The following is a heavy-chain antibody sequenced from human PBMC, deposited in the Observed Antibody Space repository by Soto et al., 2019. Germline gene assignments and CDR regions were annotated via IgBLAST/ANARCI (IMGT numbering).Heavy chain of an antibody. V-gene: IGHV3-11*06. J-gene: IGHJ4*02. CDR1: GFTFSDYY. Sequence: GGSLRLSCAASGFTFSDYYMSWIRQAPGKGLEWVSYISSSSSYTNYADSVKGRFTISRDNAKNSLYLQMNSLRAEDTAVYYCARVGDSYGYAGDYWGQGTLVTVSS. CDR2: ISSSSSYT. D-gene: IGHD5-18*01. CDR3: ARVGDSYGYAGDY.